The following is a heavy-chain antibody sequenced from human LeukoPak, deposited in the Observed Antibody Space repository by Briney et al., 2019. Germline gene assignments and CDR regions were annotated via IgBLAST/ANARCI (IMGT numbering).Heavy chain of an antibody. J-gene: IGHJ4*02. CDR2: ISSSSSYI. V-gene: IGHV3-21*01. D-gene: IGHD3-10*01. CDR1: GFTFSSYS. Sequence: PGGSLRLSCAASGFTFSSYSMNWVRQAPGKGLEWVSSISSSSSYIYYADSVKGRFTISRDNAKNSLYLQMNSLRAEDTAVYYCARERFGELFVDYWGQGTLVTVSS. CDR3: ARERFGELFVDY.